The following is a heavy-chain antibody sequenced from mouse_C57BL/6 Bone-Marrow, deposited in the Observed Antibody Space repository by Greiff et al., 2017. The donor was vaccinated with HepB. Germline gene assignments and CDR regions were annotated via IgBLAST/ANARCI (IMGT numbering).Heavy chain of an antibody. Sequence: VKLQESGAELVRPGTSVKVSCKASGYAFTNYLIEWVKQRPGQGLEWIGVINPGSGGTNYNEKFKGKATLTADKSSSTAYMQLSSLTSEDSAVYFCANDYVFAYWGQGTLVTVSA. CDR3: ANDYVFAY. J-gene: IGHJ3*01. CDR1: GYAFTNYL. D-gene: IGHD2-4*01. CDR2: INPGSGGT. V-gene: IGHV1-54*01.